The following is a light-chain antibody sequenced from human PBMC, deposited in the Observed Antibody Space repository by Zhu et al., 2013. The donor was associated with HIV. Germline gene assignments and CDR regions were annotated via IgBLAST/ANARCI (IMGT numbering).Light chain of an antibody. Sequence: DVQLTQAPSFISASVGDRVAITCRASQAINTYIAWYRQKPGKAPKLLISTTSTLQSGVPSRFSGRGSGTDFTLTINSLQPEDFATYYCQQSYSTPLTFG. CDR2: TTS. J-gene: IGKJ4*01. CDR3: QQSYSTPLT. CDR1: QAINTY. V-gene: IGKV1-39*01.